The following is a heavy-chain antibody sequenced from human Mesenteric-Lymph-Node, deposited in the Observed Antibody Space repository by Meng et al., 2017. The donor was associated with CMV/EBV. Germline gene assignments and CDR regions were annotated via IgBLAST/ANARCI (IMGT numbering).Heavy chain of an antibody. J-gene: IGHJ4*02. CDR2: IRYDGSNK. CDR1: GFTFSSYG. Sequence: GGSLRLSCAASGFTFSSYGMHWVRQAPGKGLEWVAFIRYDGSNKYYADSVKGRFTISRDNSKNTLYLQMNSLRAEDTAVYYCARADFGSPFYFDHWGQGRLVTVSS. D-gene: IGHD3-10*01. V-gene: IGHV3-30*02. CDR3: ARADFGSPFYFDH.